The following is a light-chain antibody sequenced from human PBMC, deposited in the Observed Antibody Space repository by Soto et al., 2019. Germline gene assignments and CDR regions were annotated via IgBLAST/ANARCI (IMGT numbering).Light chain of an antibody. Sequence: DIQVTQSPSSVSASVGDRVTITCRASQDISHYLAWYQQKPGKAPKLLIYGASSLQSGVPSRFSGSGSGTDFTLTINSLQPDDFATYYCQQYDSWWTFGQGTKVEIK. CDR3: QQYDSWWT. CDR2: GAS. CDR1: QDISHY. V-gene: IGKV1-16*01. J-gene: IGKJ1*01.